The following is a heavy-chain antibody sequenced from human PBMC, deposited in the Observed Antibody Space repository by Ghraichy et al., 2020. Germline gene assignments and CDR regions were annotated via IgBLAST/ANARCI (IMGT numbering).Heavy chain of an antibody. V-gene: IGHV3-33*01. Sequence: RGSLRLSCAASGFTFSSYGMHWVRQAPGKGLEWVAVIWYDGSNKYYADSVKGRFTISRDNSKNTLYLQMNSLRAEDTAVYYCARDQGGGSTFDYWGQGTLVTVSS. J-gene: IGHJ4*02. CDR3: ARDQGGGSTFDY. D-gene: IGHD5/OR15-5a*01. CDR2: IWYDGSNK. CDR1: GFTFSSYG.